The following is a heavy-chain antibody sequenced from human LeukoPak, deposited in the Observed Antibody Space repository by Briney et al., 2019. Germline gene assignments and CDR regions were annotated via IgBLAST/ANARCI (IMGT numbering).Heavy chain of an antibody. CDR1: GFTFSSIA. CDR3: AKDLGRYRNNFFDY. D-gene: IGHD1-26*01. V-gene: IGHV3-23*01. Sequence: GGSLRLSCAASGFTFSSIAMSWVRQAPEKGLEWVSNISGSGGGTYYADSVKGRFTISRDDAKNTLYLQMNSLRADDTAVYYCAKDLGRYRNNFFDYWGQGNFVTVSS. CDR2: ISGSGGGT. J-gene: IGHJ4*02.